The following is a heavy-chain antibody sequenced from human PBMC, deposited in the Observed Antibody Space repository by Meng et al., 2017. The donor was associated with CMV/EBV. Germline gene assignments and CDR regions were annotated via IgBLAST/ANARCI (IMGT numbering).Heavy chain of an antibody. V-gene: IGHV3-15*01. J-gene: IGHJ6*02. D-gene: IGHD4-11*01. CDR1: GFTFSSYW. Sequence: GESLKISCAASGFTFSSYWMSWVRQAPGKGLEWVGRIKSKTDGGTTDYAAPVKGRFTISRDDSKNTLYLQMNSLKTEDTAVYYCTTDTVTTVTTSPMWYYYYYYGMDVWGQGTTVTVSS. CDR2: IKSKTDGGTT. CDR3: TTDTVTTVTTSPMWYYYYYYGMDV.